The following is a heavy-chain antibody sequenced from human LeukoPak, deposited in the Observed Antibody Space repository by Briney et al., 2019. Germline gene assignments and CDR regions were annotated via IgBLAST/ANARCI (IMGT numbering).Heavy chain of an antibody. CDR3: ARGPRFAIRLIVVVTKGHFDY. V-gene: IGHV3-9*01. D-gene: IGHD3-22*01. CDR1: GFTFDDYA. Sequence: PGGSLRLSCAASGFTFDDYAMHWVRQAPGKGLEWVSGVSWNSGSIYYADSVKGRFIISRENAKNSLYLQMNSLRAEDTAVYYCARGPRFAIRLIVVVTKGHFDYWGQGTLVTVSS. CDR2: VSWNSGSI. J-gene: IGHJ4*02.